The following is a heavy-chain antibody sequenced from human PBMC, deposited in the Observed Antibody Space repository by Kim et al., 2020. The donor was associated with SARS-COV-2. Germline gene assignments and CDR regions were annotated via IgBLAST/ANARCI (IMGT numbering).Heavy chain of an antibody. CDR1: GFTFSSYG. V-gene: IGHV3-33*01. Sequence: GGSLRLSCAASGFTFSSYGMHWVRRAPGKGLEWVAVIWYDGSNKYYADSVKGRFTISRDNSKNTLYLQMNSLRAEDTAVYYCARDLRGLAVAGIDYWGQGNLVTVSS. CDR3: ARDLRGLAVAGIDY. J-gene: IGHJ4*02. CDR2: IWYDGSNK. D-gene: IGHD6-19*01.